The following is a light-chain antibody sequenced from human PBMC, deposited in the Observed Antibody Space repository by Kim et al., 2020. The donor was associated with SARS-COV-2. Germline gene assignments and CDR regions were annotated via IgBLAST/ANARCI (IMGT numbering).Light chain of an antibody. J-gene: IGLJ3*02. V-gene: IGLV2-23*02. CDR1: SSDVGSYNL. Sequence: QSALTQPASVSGSPGQSITISCTGTSSDVGSYNLVSWYQQHPGKAPKLMIYEVSKRPSGVSNRFSGSKSGNTASLTISGLQAEDEADYYCCSCAGRVFGGGTQLTVL. CDR2: EVS. CDR3: CSCAGRV.